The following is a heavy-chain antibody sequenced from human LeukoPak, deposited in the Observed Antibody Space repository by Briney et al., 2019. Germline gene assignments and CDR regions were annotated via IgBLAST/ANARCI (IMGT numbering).Heavy chain of an antibody. CDR1: GYTFTGYY. CDR3: ARGATMVRGVIITPNWFDP. V-gene: IGHV1-2*02. CDR2: INPNSGGT. Sequence: ASVKVSCKASGYTFTGYYMHWVRQAPGQGLEWMGWINPNSGGTNYAQRFQGRVTMTRDTSISTAYMELSRLRSDDTAVYYCARGATMVRGVIITPNWFDPWGQGTLVTVSS. D-gene: IGHD3-10*01. J-gene: IGHJ5*02.